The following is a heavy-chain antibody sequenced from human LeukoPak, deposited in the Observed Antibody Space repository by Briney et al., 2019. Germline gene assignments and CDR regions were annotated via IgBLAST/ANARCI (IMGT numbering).Heavy chain of an antibody. Sequence: ASVKVSCKASGYTFTSYDINWVRQATGQGREWMGWMNPNRGNTGYAQKFQGRVTMTRNTSISTAYMELSSLRSEDTAVYYCARGVRSSSWLDYWGQGTLVTVSS. D-gene: IGHD6-13*01. CDR3: ARGVRSSSWLDY. V-gene: IGHV1-8*01. CDR1: GYTFTSYD. J-gene: IGHJ4*02. CDR2: MNPNRGNT.